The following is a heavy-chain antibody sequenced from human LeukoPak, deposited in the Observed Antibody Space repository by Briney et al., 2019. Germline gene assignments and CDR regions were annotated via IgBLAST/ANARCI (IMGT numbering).Heavy chain of an antibody. CDR2: IIPIFGAG. CDR1: GYTFTNNF. J-gene: IGHJ4*02. V-gene: IGHV1-69*06. CDR3: AKLFESGTYNNFFHY. Sequence: ASVKVSCKASGYTFTNNFMHWVRQAPGQGLEWMGGIIPIFGAGNYAQKFQGRVAITADTSTSTAYMELSSLRPEDTAIYYCAKLFESGTYNNFFHYWGQGTLVTVSS. D-gene: IGHD3-10*01.